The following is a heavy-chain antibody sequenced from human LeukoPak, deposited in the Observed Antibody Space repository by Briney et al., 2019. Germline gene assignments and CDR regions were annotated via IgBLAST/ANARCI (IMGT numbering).Heavy chain of an antibody. CDR1: GGSISSYY. J-gene: IGHJ4*02. V-gene: IGHV4-59*01. D-gene: IGHD2-8*01. Sequence: SETRSLTCTVSGGSISSYYWSWIRQPPGKGLEWIGYIYYSGSTNYNPSLKSRVTISVDTSKNQFSLKLSSVTAADTAVYYCASANCTNGVCYDYWGQGTLVTVSS. CDR2: IYYSGST. CDR3: ASANCTNGVCYDY.